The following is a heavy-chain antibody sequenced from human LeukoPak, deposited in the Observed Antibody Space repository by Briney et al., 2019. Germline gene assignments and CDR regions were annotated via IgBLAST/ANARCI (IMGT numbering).Heavy chain of an antibody. CDR1: GFTFGSYS. CDR3: AKDYYPTLRYPDY. J-gene: IGHJ4*02. D-gene: IGHD3-22*01. Sequence: GGSLRLSCAASGFTFGSYSMNWVRQAPGKGPEWVSSISSSSSYIYYADSVKGRFTISRDNAKNSLYLQMNSLRAEDTAFYYCAKDYYPTLRYPDYWGQGTLVTVSS. CDR2: ISSSSSYI. V-gene: IGHV3-21*04.